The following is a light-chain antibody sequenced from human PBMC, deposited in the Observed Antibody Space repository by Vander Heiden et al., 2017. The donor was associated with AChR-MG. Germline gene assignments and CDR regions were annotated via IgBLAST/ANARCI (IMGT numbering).Light chain of an antibody. CDR2: AAS. V-gene: IGKV1-39*01. J-gene: IGKJ3*01. CDR1: QRISSY. CDR3: QQRYSTPFT. Sequence: DIHMTQSPSSLSASVGDRVTITCWASQRISSYLNWYQQQPGKAPKLLIYAASSLQSGVPSWFSGSGSGTDFTLTISSLQQEDFATYYCQQRYSTPFTFGPGTKVDIK.